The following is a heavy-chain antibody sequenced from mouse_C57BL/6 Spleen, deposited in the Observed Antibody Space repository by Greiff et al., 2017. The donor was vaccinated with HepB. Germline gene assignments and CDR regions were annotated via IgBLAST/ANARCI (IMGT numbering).Heavy chain of an antibody. V-gene: IGHV7-3*01. D-gene: IGHD2-1*01. CDR1: GFTFTDYY. CDR3: ARYMGNNGYFDV. CDR2: IRNKANGYTT. J-gene: IGHJ1*03. Sequence: EVKLVESGGGLVQPGGSLSLSCAASGFTFTDYYMSWVRQPPGKALEWLGFIRNKANGYTTEYSASVKGRFTISRDNSQTILYLQMNALRAEDSATYYCARYMGNNGYFDVWGTGTTVTVSS.